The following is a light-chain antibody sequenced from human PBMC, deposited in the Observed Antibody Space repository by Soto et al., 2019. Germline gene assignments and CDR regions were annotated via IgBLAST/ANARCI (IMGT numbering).Light chain of an antibody. V-gene: IGKV3-11*01. J-gene: IGKJ5*01. CDR2: DIS. CDR3: QQRNDWHVT. Sequence: PGERATLSCRASQSVSSYLAWYQQKPGQAPRLLIYDISNRATGIPARFSGSGSGTDFTLTISSLEPDDFAVYYCQQRNDWHVTFGQGTRLEIK. CDR1: QSVSSY.